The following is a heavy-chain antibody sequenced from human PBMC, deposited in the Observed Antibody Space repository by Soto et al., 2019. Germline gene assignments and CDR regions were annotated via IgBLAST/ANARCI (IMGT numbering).Heavy chain of an antibody. D-gene: IGHD2-8*01. CDR1: GYSYTDYH. Sequence: AASVKVSCKASGYSYTDYHIHWVRQAPGQGLEWLGRINPKSGGTSTAQKFQGWVTMTRDRSISTVYMELTRLRSDDTAVYFCARGHSTDCSNGVCSFFYNHEMDVWGQGTTVTVS. CDR3: ARGHSTDCSNGVCSFFYNHEMDV. V-gene: IGHV1-2*04. CDR2: INPKSGGT. J-gene: IGHJ6*02.